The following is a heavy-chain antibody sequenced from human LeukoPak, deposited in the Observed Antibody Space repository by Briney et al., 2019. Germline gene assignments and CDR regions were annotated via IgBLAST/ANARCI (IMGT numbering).Heavy chain of an antibody. J-gene: IGHJ1*01. V-gene: IGHV4-39*01. CDR1: GGSISSSSYY. CDR2: IYYSGST. D-gene: IGHD6-19*01. CDR3: ARLGSSGWYPDEYFQH. Sequence: SETLSLTCTVSGGSISSSSYYWGWIRQPPGQGLEWIGSIYYSGSTYYNPSLKSRVTISVDTSKNQFSLKLSSVTAADTAVYYCARLGSSGWYPDEYFQHWGQGTLVTVSS.